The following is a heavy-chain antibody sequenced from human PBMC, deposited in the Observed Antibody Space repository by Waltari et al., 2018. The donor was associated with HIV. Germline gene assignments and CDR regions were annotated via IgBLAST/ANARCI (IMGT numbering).Heavy chain of an antibody. J-gene: IGHJ6*02. V-gene: IGHV3-49*03. D-gene: IGHD6-13*01. CDR1: GFTFGDYA. Sequence: EVQLVESGGGLVQPGRSLRLSCTASGFTFGDYAMSWFRQAPGKGLEWVGFIRSKAYGGTTKYAASVKGRLTISRDDSKSIAYLQMNSLKTEDTAVYYCTRDREQQQKNYYYYGMDVWGQGTTVTVSS. CDR2: IRSKAYGGTT. CDR3: TRDREQQQKNYYYYGMDV.